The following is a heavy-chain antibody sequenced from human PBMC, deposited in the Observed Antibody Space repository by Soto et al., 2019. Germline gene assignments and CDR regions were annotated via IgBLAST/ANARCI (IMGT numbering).Heavy chain of an antibody. D-gene: IGHD4-17*01. V-gene: IGHV4-39*01. CDR1: GGTISSSASY. CDR3: ARSPTMTNYADFFDP. J-gene: IGHJ5*02. Sequence: SXTLSLTCTVSGGTISSSASYWGWIHQAPGKGLEWIVSIYHSGSTHYNPSLQSRVTISVDTSKNQFSLKLSSVTAEDTAVYYCARSPTMTNYADFFDPLVQGTLVTVSS. CDR2: IYHSGST.